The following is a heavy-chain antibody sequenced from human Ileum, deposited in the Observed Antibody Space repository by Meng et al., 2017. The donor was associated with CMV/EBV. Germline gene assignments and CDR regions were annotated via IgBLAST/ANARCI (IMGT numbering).Heavy chain of an antibody. CDR2: IHYSGNT. J-gene: IGHJ4*02. V-gene: IGHV4-61*01. Sequence: SETLSLTCTVSGGSVSSFSYYWSWIRQPPGKGLEWIGSIHYSGNTIHNPSLKSRVAISLDPSKNQFSLKVKSVTAADTAVYYCGRDAGSTNLGFDYWGQGTLVTVSS. CDR1: GGSVSSFSYY. D-gene: IGHD2/OR15-2a*01. CDR3: GRDAGSTNLGFDY.